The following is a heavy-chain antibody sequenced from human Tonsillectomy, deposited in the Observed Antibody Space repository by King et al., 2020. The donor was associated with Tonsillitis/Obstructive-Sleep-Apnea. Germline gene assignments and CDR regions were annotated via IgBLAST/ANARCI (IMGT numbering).Heavy chain of an antibody. V-gene: IGHV1-18*01. CDR3: ARDSMSHYYDSSAYYTFDY. Sequence: VQLVESGGEVKKPGASVKVSCKASGYTFTNYGISWVRQAPGKGLEWMGWISPYNGDTNYAQKLQGRLTMTTGKSTSTAYMELRSMRSDDAAVYYCARDSMSHYYDSSAYYTFDYWGQGTLVTVSS. CDR2: ISPYNGDT. D-gene: IGHD3-22*01. J-gene: IGHJ4*02. CDR1: GYTFTNYG.